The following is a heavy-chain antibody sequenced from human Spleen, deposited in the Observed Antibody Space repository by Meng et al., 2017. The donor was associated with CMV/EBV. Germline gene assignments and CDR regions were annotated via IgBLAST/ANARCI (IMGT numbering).Heavy chain of an antibody. CDR2: VHHSGNT. V-gene: IGHV4-39*07. J-gene: IGHJ4*02. Sequence: SETLSLTCTVSGGSITSSYYWAWIRQPPGKRLEWIGSVHHSGNTYFRPSLKSRATISVDTSKNQFSLWLSSVTATDTAMYYCARSIVAPTVYFETWGQGTLVTVSS. CDR3: ARSIVAPTVYFET. CDR1: GGSITSSYY. D-gene: IGHD1-26*01.